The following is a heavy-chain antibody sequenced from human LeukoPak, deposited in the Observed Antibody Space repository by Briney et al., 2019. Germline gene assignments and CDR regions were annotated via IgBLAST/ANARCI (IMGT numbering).Heavy chain of an antibody. CDR2: IYYSGST. D-gene: IGHD3-10*01. V-gene: IGHV4-59*01. Sequence: PSETLSLTCTVSGGSISSYYWSWIRQPPGKGLEWIGYIYYSGSTNYNPSLKSRVTISLDTSKNQFSLKLNSVTAADTAVYYCASHYGSGSFYSPFDYWGQGTLVTVSS. CDR1: GGSISSYY. J-gene: IGHJ4*02. CDR3: ASHYGSGSFYSPFDY.